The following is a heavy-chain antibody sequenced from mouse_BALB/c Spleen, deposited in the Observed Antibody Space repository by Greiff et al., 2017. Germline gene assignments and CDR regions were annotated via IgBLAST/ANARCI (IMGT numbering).Heavy chain of an antibody. CDR3: ARDYGSSYGGFAY. CDR1: GFSLTSYG. D-gene: IGHD1-1*01. J-gene: IGHJ3*01. CDR2: IWSDGST. V-gene: IGHV2-6-2*01. Sequence: VQRVESGPDLVAPSQSLSITCTVSGFSLTSYGVHWVRQPPGKGLEWLVVIWSDGSTTYNSALKSRLSISKDNSKSQVFLKMNSLQTDDTAMYYCARDYGSSYGGFAYWGQGTLVTVSA.